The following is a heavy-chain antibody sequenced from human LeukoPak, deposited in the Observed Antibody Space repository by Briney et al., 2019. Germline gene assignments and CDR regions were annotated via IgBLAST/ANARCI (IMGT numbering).Heavy chain of an antibody. CDR1: GYTFTSYD. J-gene: IGHJ6*02. D-gene: IGHD6-19*01. Sequence: GASVKVSCKASGYTFTSYDINWVRQATGQGLEWMGWMNPNSGNTGYAQKFQGRVTMTRSTSISTAYMELSSLRSEDTAVYYCARVQILYSSGWYYYYYGMDVWGQGTTVTVSS. V-gene: IGHV1-8*01. CDR2: MNPNSGNT. CDR3: ARVQILYSSGWYYYYYGMDV.